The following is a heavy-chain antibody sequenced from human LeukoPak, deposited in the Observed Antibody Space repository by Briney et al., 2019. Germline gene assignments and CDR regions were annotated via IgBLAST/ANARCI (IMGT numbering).Heavy chain of an antibody. CDR2: ITSSGDGT. D-gene: IGHD3-22*01. CDR3: AKDRPNYYGSNGHYYRRDGDY. V-gene: IGHV3-23*01. CDR1: GFTFSIYA. J-gene: IGHJ4*02. Sequence: GGSLRLSCAASGFTFSIYAMSWVRQAPGKGLQWVSSITSSGDGTYYADSVKGRFTISRDNSANMLYLQMNSLSVDDTAVYFCAKDRPNYYGSNGHYYRRDGDYWGQGTLVTVSS.